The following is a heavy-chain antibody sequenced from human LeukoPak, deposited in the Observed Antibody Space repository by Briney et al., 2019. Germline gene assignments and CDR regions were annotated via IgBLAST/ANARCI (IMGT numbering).Heavy chain of an antibody. J-gene: IGHJ6*02. CDR2: ISYDGSNK. Sequence: PGGSLRLSCAASGFTFSSYGMHWVRQAPGKGLEWVAVISYDGSNKYYADSVKGRFTISRDNSKNTLYLQMNSLRAEDTAVYYCAKDGPRSIYSGYVHYYYYGMDVWGQGTTVTVSS. CDR1: GFTFSSYG. CDR3: AKDGPRSIYSGYVHYYYYGMDV. V-gene: IGHV3-30*18. D-gene: IGHD5-12*01.